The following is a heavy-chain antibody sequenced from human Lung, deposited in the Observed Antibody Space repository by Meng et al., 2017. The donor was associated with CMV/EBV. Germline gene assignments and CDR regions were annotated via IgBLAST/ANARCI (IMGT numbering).Heavy chain of an antibody. CDR3: ARTHDSSGYFLFDY. CDR2: IYYSGST. D-gene: IGHD3-22*01. CDR1: GGSISSGGYY. V-gene: IGHV4-31*03. Sequence: SETXSLXCTVSGGSISSGGYYWSWIRQHPGKGLEWIGYIYYSGSTYYNPSLKSRVTISVDTSKNQFSLKLSSVTAADTAVYYCARTHDSSGYFLFDYWGQGXLVTVSS. J-gene: IGHJ4*02.